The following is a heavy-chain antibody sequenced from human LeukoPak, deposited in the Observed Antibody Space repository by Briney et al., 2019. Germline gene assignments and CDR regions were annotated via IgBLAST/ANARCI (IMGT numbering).Heavy chain of an antibody. V-gene: IGHV1-18*01. D-gene: IGHD1-26*01. J-gene: IGHJ3*02. CDR1: GYTFTSYG. CDR3: ARDSPFEWDVFGDSFDI. CDR2: ISAYNGNT. Sequence: GASVKVSCKASGYTFTSYGISWVRQAPGQGLEWMGWISAYNGNTNYAQKLQGRVTMTTDTSTSTAYMELRSLRSDDTAMYYCARDSPFEWDVFGDSFDIWGQGTVVTVSS.